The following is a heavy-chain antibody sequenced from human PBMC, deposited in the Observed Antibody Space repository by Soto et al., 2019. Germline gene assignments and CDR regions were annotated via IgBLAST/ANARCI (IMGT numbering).Heavy chain of an antibody. Sequence: ASVKVSCKASGYTFTDYYIHWVRQAPGQGLEWMGWINPNSGGTNYVQIFQGWVTMTRDTSISTAYLELKSDDTAVYYCAKDTRLVTDYSAGYFDYWDQGTLVTGSS. D-gene: IGHD3-9*01. J-gene: IGHJ4*02. CDR2: INPNSGGT. CDR1: GYTFTDYY. CDR3: AKDTRLVTDYSAGYFDY. V-gene: IGHV1-2*04.